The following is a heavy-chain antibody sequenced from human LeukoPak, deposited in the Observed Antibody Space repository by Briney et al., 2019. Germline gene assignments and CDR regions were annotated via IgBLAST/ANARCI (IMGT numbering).Heavy chain of an antibody. CDR3: ARVDSSGYNFVDY. V-gene: IGHV4-59*01. J-gene: IGHJ4*02. CDR2: IYYSGST. D-gene: IGHD3-22*01. Sequence: SETLSLTCTVSGGSISSYYWSWIRQPPGKGLEWIGFIYYSGSTNYNPSLKSRVTISVDTSKNQFSLRLNSVTAADTAVYYCARVDSSGYNFVDYWGQGTLVTVSS. CDR1: GGSISSYY.